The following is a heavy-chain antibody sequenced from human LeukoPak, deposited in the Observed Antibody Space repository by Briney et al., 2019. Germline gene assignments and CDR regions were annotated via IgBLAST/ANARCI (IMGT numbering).Heavy chain of an antibody. D-gene: IGHD1-26*01. Sequence: GGSLRLSCAASGFTFSSYTMNWVRQAPGKGLGWVSSISSSSSAIYYAASVKGRFTISRDSAKNSLHLQMNSLRDEDTAVYYCARQARGSHPEFDYWGQGTLVTVSS. CDR3: ARQARGSHPEFDY. J-gene: IGHJ4*02. CDR1: GFTFSSYT. V-gene: IGHV3-48*02. CDR2: ISSSSSAI.